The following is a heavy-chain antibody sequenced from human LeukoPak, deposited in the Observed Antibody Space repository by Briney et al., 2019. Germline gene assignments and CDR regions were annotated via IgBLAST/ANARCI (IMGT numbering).Heavy chain of an antibody. CDR3: ARLNYGDYSGAFDI. CDR2: IYHSGST. Sequence: SETLSLTCTVSGYSISCGYYWGWIRQPPGKGLEWIGSIYHSGSTYYNPSLKSRVTISVDTSKNQFSLKLSSVTAADTAVYYCARLNYGDYSGAFDIWGQGTIITVSS. J-gene: IGHJ3*02. V-gene: IGHV4-38-2*02. CDR1: GYSISCGYY. D-gene: IGHD4-17*01.